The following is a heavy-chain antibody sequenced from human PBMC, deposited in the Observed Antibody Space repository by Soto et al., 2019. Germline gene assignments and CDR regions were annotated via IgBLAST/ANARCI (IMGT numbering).Heavy chain of an antibody. J-gene: IGHJ1*01. V-gene: IGHV3-48*02. CDR2: ISSSSTI. Sequence: GGSLRLSCAASGLSFSSYGMSWVRQAPGKGLDWVSGISSSSTIYYADSVKGRFTISRDNAKNSLYLQMNSLRDEDTAVYYCARDGRYYYDSSGYFAEYFQHWGQGTLVTVSS. CDR1: GLSFSSYG. CDR3: ARDGRYYYDSSGYFAEYFQH. D-gene: IGHD3-22*01.